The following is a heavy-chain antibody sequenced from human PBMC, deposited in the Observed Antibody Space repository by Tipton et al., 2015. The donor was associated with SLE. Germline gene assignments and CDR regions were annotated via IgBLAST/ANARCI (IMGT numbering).Heavy chain of an antibody. CDR2: ITPSGGT. J-gene: IGHJ6*02. CDR1: GFTFSNLA. CDR3: AKDEKNGMDG. Sequence: SLRLSCAASGFTFSNLAMSWVRQAPGKGLEWVSAITPSGGTYYADSVRGRFTISTGNSNTTLYLQMNSLRTEVTAVYYCAKDEKNGMDGWGQGPTVSVSS. V-gene: IGHV3-23*01.